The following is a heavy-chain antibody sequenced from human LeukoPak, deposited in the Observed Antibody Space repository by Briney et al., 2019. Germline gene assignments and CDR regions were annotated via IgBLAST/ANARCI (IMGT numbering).Heavy chain of an antibody. D-gene: IGHD5-18*01. CDR1: GFTFNTYA. Sequence: PGGSLRLSCAASGFTFNTYAMHWVRQGPGKGLEWVAVISFDGNNKYLADSVKGRFTISRDNFKNILYLQLNSLRSADTAVFYXAXDGGGYXYXPGXLWGQGXLVTVSS. CDR2: ISFDGNNK. V-gene: IGHV3-30*04. J-gene: IGHJ4*02. CDR3: AXDGGGYXYXPGXL.